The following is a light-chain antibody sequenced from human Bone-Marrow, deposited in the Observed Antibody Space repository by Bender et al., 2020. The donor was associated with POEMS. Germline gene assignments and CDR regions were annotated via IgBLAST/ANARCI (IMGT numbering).Light chain of an antibody. CDR3: SSYGGRYRFLV. Sequence: QSALTQPASVSGSPGQSITISCTGTRSDIGGYNYVSWYQQHPGKAPKLMIYDVSNRPSGVSNRFSGSKSGNTASLTISGLQAEDEADYYCSSYGGRYRFLVFGGGTKVTVL. CDR1: RSDIGGYNY. CDR2: DVS. J-gene: IGLJ3*02. V-gene: IGLV2-14*01.